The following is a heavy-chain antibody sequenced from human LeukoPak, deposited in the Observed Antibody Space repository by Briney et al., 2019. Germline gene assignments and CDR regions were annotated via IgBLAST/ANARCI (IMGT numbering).Heavy chain of an antibody. CDR2: IYYSGST. Sequence: SETLSLTCTVSGGSISSYYWSWIRQPPGKGLEWIGYIYYSGSTNYNPSLKSRVTISVDTSKNQFSLKLSSVTAADTAVYYCARHGGGVRSPFDYWGQGTVVTVSS. J-gene: IGHJ4*02. CDR1: GGSISSYY. CDR3: ARHGGGVRSPFDY. V-gene: IGHV4-59*08. D-gene: IGHD3-16*01.